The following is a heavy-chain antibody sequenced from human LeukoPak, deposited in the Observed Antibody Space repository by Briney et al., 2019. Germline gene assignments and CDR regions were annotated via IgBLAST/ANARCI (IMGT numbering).Heavy chain of an antibody. CDR2: INPNSGGT. Sequence: ASVNVSCTASGYTFTVYYMHWVRQAPGQGLEWMGRINPNSGGTNYAQKFQGRVTMTRDTSISTAYMELSRLRSDGTAVYYCARGPRLDSSGWYYGAFDIWGQGTMVTVTS. V-gene: IGHV1-2*06. CDR3: ARGPRLDSSGWYYGAFDI. CDR1: GYTFTVYY. J-gene: IGHJ3*02. D-gene: IGHD6-19*01.